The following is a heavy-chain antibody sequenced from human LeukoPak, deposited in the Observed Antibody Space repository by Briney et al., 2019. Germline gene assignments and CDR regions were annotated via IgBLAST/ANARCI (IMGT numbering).Heavy chain of an antibody. CDR1: GYTFTGYY. CDR3: ARMVGYSYSDY. J-gene: IGHJ4*02. Sequence: GASVKVSCKASGYTFTGYYMHWVRQAPGQGLEWMGRINPNSGGTNYAQKFQGRATMTRDTSISTAYMELSRLRSEDTAVYYCARMVGYSYSDYWSQGTLVTVSS. V-gene: IGHV1-2*06. CDR2: INPNSGGT. D-gene: IGHD5-18*01.